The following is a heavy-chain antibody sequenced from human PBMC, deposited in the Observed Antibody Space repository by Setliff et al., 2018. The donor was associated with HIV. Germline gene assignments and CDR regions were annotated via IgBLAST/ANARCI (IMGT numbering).Heavy chain of an antibody. J-gene: IGHJ4*02. CDR3: ASWRKVAAPGVWFSAHDY. V-gene: IGHV1-24*01. CDR1: GYTLTEFS. D-gene: IGHD2-15*01. CDR2: FDPEEGET. Sequence: RASVKVSCKVSGYTLTEFSMHWVRQAPGKGLEWMGGFDPEEGETMYAQKVQGRVTVTEDTSSDTAYMELSSLRSEDTAVYYCASWRKVAAPGVWFSAHDYWGQGTLVTVSS.